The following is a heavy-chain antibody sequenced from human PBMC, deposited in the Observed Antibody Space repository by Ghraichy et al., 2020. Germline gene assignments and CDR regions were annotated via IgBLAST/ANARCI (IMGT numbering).Heavy chain of an antibody. CDR1: GFNLGVYT. CDR2: ISSDSVYI. Sequence: GGSLRLSCATSGFNLGVYTMNWLRWAPNRGLEWVASISSDSVYIYYGASVRGRFTISRDNAVKSIYLQMNSLSVDDTAMYYCVRADGSGSFYYWGQGTLVTVSS. CDR3: VRADGSGSFYY. D-gene: IGHD3-10*01. V-gene: IGHV3-21*01. J-gene: IGHJ4*02.